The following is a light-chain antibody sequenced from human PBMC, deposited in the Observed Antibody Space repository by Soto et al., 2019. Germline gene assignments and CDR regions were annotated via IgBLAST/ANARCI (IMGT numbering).Light chain of an antibody. J-gene: IGKJ3*01. V-gene: IGKV1-9*01. CDR2: AAS. CDR3: QQLNSYPLT. Sequence: DIQLTQSPSFLSASVGGRVTITFRSSQDISNYLVWYQQKPGKAPKPLIYAASTLQSGVPSRFSGSGSGTEFTLTISSLQPEDFATYYCQQLNSYPLTFGPGTKVHIK. CDR1: QDISNY.